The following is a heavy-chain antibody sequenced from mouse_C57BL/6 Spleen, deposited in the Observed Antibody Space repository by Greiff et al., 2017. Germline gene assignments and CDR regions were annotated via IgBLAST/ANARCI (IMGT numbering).Heavy chain of an antibody. V-gene: IGHV1-42*01. CDR3: ARFRYFDV. CDR2: INPSTGGT. CDR1: GYSFTGYY. Sequence: EVQLQQSGPELVKPGASVKISCKASGYSFTGYYMNWVKQSPEKSLEWIGEINPSTGGTTYNQKFKAKATLTVDKASSTAYMQLKGLTSEDSAVYYCARFRYFDVWGTGTTVTVSS. J-gene: IGHJ1*03.